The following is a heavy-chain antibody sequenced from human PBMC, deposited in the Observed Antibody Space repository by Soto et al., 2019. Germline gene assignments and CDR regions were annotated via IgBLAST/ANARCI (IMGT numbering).Heavy chain of an antibody. D-gene: IGHD2-21*02. CDR1: GYTFTKYY. Sequence: ASVKVSCKASGYTFTKYYVLWVRQAPGQGLEWVGRINPNTGGTNYAQKFQDRVTMTRDTSITTAYMELSRLRSDDTAVYYCARQLAYCGGDCYPEPIVYWGPGTQVTVSS. J-gene: IGHJ4*02. CDR2: INPNTGGT. CDR3: ARQLAYCGGDCYPEPIVY. V-gene: IGHV1-2*06.